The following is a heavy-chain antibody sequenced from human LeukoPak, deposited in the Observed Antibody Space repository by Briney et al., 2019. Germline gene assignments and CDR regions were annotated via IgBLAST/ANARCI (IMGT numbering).Heavy chain of an antibody. D-gene: IGHD5-12*01. CDR2: IKQDGSEK. CDR1: GFTFSSYW. V-gene: IGHV3-7*01. J-gene: IGHJ4*02. Sequence: PGGSLRLSCAASGFTFSSYWMSWVRQAPGKGLEWVANIKQDGSEKYYVDSVKGRFTISRDNAKNSLYLQMNSLRAEDTAVYYCARGERYSGYDFCDYWGQGTLVTVSS. CDR3: ARGERYSGYDFCDY.